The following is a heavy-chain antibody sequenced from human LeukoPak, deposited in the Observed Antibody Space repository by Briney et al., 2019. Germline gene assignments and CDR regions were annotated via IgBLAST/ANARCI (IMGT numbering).Heavy chain of an antibody. V-gene: IGHV4-4*02. CDR2: IYHSGST. D-gene: IGHD3-16*02. CDR3: ARLGPPNDYVWGSYRPYFDY. J-gene: IGHJ4*02. Sequence: PSETLSLTCAVSGGSISSSNWWSWVRQPPGKGLEWIGEIYHSGSTNYNPSLKSRVTISVDKSKNQFSLKLSSVTAADTAVYYCARLGPPNDYVWGSYRPYFDYWGQGTLVTVSS. CDR1: GGSISSSNW.